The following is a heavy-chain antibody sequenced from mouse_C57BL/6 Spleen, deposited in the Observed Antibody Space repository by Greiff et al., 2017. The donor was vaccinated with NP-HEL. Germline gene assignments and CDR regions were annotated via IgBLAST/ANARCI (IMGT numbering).Heavy chain of an antibody. J-gene: IGHJ2*01. CDR3: ARHWGGDFDY. D-gene: IGHD4-1*01. CDR1: GYAFSSYW. CDR2: IYPGDGDT. V-gene: IGHV1-80*01. Sequence: VKLMESGAELVKPGASVKISCKASGYAFSSYWMNWVKQRPGKGLEWIGQIYPGDGDTNYNGKFKGKATLTADKSSSTAYMQLSSLTSEDSAVYFCARHWGGDFDYWGQGTTLTVSS.